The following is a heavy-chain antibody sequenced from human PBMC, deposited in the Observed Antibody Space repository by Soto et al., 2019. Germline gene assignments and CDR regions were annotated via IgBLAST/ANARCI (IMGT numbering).Heavy chain of an antibody. D-gene: IGHD5-12*01. CDR1: GYTFPSYY. CDR2: INPSGGST. J-gene: IGHJ4*02. CDR3: ARDIVATKGASYFDY. V-gene: IGHV1-46*03. Sequence: ASVKVSCKASGYTFPSYYMHWVRQAPGQGLEWMGIINPSGGSTSYAQKFQGRVTMTRDTSTSTVYMELSSLRSEDTAVYYCARDIVATKGASYFDYWGQGTLVTVSS.